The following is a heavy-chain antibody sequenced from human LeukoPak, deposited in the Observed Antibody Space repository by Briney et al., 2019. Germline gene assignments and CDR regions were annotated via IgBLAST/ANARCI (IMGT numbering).Heavy chain of an antibody. V-gene: IGHV1-18*01. J-gene: IGHJ3*02. CDR2: ISAYNGNT. Sequence: ASVKVSCKASGYTFTSYGISWVRQAPGQGLEWMGWISAYNGNTNYAQKLQGRVTMTTDTSTSTVYMELRSLRSDDPAVYYCARDPDYGDYVNAFDIWAQGTMVTVSS. D-gene: IGHD4-17*01. CDR3: ARDPDYGDYVNAFDI. CDR1: GYTFTSYG.